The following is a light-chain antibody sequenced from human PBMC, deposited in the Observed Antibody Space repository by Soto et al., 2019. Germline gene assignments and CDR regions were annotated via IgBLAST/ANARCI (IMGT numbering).Light chain of an antibody. CDR1: QSVGNF. J-gene: IGKJ5*01. CDR2: HIS. Sequence: IRVTQSAATLSVSPGERASLSCRASQSVGNFLAWYQQKPGQAPRLLIYHISTRATGIPARFSGSGSGTEFTLTINSLQSEDFAVYYCQQHNQWPIPFGQRTRPAIK. CDR3: QQHNQWPIP. V-gene: IGKV3D-15*01.